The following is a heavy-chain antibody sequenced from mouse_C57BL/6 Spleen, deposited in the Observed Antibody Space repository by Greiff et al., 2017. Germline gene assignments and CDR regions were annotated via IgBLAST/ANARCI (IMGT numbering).Heavy chain of an antibody. CDR3: ARRGTGRAMDY. CDR1: GFSLSTSGMG. V-gene: IGHV8-12*01. CDR2: IYWDDDK. Sequence: QVTLKESGPGILQSSQTLSLTCSFSGFSLSTSGMGVSWIRQPSGKGLEWLAHIYWDDDKRYNPSLKSRLTISKDTSRNQVFLKSTSVDTADTATYYCARRGTGRAMDYWGQGTSVTVSS. J-gene: IGHJ4*01. D-gene: IGHD4-1*01.